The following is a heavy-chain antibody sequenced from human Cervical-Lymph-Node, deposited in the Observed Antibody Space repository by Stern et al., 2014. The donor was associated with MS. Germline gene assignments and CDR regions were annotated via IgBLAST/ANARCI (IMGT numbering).Heavy chain of an antibody. V-gene: IGHV3-21*01. J-gene: IGHJ2*01. CDR1: GFTFSSYS. CDR3: ARVNEGFWYFDL. Sequence: EVQLLESGGGLVKPGGSLRLSCAASGFTFSSYSMNWVRQAPGKGLEWVSSISSSSNFIHYADSMKGRFTISRDNAKNSLYLQMNSLRTEDTAVYYCARVNEGFWYFDLWGRGTLVSVSS. CDR2: ISSSSNFI.